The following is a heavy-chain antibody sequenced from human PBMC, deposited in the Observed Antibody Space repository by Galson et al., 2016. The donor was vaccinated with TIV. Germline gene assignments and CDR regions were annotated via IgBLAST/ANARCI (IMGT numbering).Heavy chain of an antibody. CDR1: GFTFSIYN. J-gene: IGHJ4*02. D-gene: IGHD5-24*01. CDR2: ISTTSSLI. V-gene: IGHV3-48*01. CDR3: AREGRDGYNPYFDY. Sequence: SLRLSCAASGFTFSIYNINWVRQPPGKGLEWISYISTTSSLIYYADSVRGRFTISRDNAKNSLYLQMNSLRADDTAVYYCAREGRDGYNPYFDYWGQGTLVTVSS.